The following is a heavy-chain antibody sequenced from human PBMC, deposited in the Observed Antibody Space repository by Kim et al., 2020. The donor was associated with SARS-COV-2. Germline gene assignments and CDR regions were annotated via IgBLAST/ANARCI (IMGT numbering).Heavy chain of an antibody. V-gene: IGHV1-69*13. CDR2: IIPIFGTA. J-gene: IGHJ6*02. CDR3: AREFDSSGWGGYYGMDV. D-gene: IGHD6-19*01. CDR1: GGTFSSYA. Sequence: SVKVSCKASGGTFSSYAISWVRQAPGQGLEWMGGIIPIFGTANYAQKFQGRVTITADESTSTAYMELSSLRSEDTAVYYCAREFDSSGWGGYYGMDVWGQGTTVTVSS.